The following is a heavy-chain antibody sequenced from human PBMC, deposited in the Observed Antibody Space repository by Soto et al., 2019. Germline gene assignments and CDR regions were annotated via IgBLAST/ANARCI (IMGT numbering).Heavy chain of an antibody. CDR2: INPNSGGT. Sequence: GASVKVSCKASGYTFTGYYMHWVRQAPGQGLEWMGWINPNSGGTNYAQKFQGRVTMTRDTSISTAYMELSRLRSDDTAVYYCARDRNSYGHRGFDYWGQGTLVTVSS. V-gene: IGHV1-2*02. CDR1: GYTFTGYY. J-gene: IGHJ4*02. CDR3: ARDRNSYGHRGFDY. D-gene: IGHD5-18*01.